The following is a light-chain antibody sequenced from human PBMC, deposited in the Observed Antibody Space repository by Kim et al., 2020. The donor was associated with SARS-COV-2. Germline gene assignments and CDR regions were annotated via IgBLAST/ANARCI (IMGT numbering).Light chain of an antibody. CDR2: KAS. V-gene: IGKV1-5*03. CDR1: QSVSSW. Sequence: DIQMTQSPSTLSASVGDRVTITCRASQSVSSWLAWYQQKPGKAPKLLIYKASTLEGEVPSRFSGRGSGTEFTLTINSLQPDDFATYSCQQYDSHPYTFGQWTKLEI. CDR3: QQYDSHPYT. J-gene: IGKJ2*01.